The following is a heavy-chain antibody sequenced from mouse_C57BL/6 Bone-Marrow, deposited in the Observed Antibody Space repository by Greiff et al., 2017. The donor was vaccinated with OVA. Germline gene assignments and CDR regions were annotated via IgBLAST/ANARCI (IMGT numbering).Heavy chain of an antibody. Sequence: GGGLVQPKGSLKLSCAASGFSFNTYAMNWVRQAPGKGLEWVARIRSKSNNYATYYADSVKDRFTISRDDSESMLYLQMNNLKTEDTAMYYCVRRRGNHAMDYWGQGTSVTVSS. J-gene: IGHJ4*01. D-gene: IGHD2-1*01. V-gene: IGHV10-1*01. CDR3: VRRRGNHAMDY. CDR1: GFSFNTYA. CDR2: IRSKSNNYAT.